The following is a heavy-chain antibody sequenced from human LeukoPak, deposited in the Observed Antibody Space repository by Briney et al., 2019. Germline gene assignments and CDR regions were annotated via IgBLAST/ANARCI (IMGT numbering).Heavy chain of an antibody. CDR1: GYIFTDYY. CDR3: ARGRDRGASTPFDY. V-gene: IGHV1-2*02. Sequence: GASVKVSCKASGYIFTDYYMHWVRQAPGQGPEWMGWINSNSGATNYAQKFQGRVTMTRDTSISTVYMELSSLRSDDTAVYYCARGRDRGASTPFDYWGQGTLVTVSS. D-gene: IGHD1-26*01. CDR2: INSNSGAT. J-gene: IGHJ4*02.